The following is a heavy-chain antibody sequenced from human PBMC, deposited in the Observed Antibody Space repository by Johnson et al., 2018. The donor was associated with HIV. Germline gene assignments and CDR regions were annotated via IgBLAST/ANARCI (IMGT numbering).Heavy chain of an antibody. Sequence: VPLVESGGGVVRPGGSLRLSCAASGFTFDDYGMTWVRQGPGKGLEWVSGINWNGGSTGYADSVKGRFTISRDNSKNTLYLQMNSLRAEDTAVYYCARDGRDGYNYRWLWGAFDIWGQGTMVTVS. D-gene: IGHD5-24*01. CDR1: GFTFDDYG. J-gene: IGHJ3*02. V-gene: IGHV3-20*04. CDR2: INWNGGST. CDR3: ARDGRDGYNYRWLWGAFDI.